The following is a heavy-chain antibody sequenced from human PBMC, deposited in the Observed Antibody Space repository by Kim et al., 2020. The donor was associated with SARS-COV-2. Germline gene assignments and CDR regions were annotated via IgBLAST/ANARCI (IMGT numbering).Heavy chain of an antibody. J-gene: IGHJ3*02. CDR1: GGSISSSGYY. CDR2: MYYTGNT. D-gene: IGHD1-1*01. CDR3: ARQRATGDAFDI. Sequence: SETLSLTCNVSGGSISSSGYYWGWIRQPPGKGLDWIGSMYYTGNTYDNPSLKSRVTISVDTSKNQFSLKLTSVSAADTAVYYCARQRATGDAFDIWGQGTMVIVSS. V-gene: IGHV4-39*01.